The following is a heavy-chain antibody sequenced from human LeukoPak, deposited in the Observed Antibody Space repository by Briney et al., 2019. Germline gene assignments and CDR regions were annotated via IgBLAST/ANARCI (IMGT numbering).Heavy chain of an antibody. CDR2: IYYGGST. V-gene: IGHV4-59*01. D-gene: IGHD5-24*01. CDR3: ASRDGYNGAFDY. Sequence: SETLSLTCTVSGGCISSYYLNWIRQPPGKGLEWVAYIYYGGSTNYNPYLKSRVTISVDTSKNQFSLKLSSVTAADTAVYYCASRDGYNGAFDYWGQGTLVTVSS. J-gene: IGHJ4*02. CDR1: GGCISSYY.